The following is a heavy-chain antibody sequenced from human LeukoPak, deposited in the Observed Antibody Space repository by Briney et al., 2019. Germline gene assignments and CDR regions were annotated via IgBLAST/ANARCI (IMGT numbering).Heavy chain of an antibody. Sequence: SETLSLTCTVSGGSISSYYWSWIRQPPRKGLEWIGYIHYSGNTYYNPSLKSRVTISVDTSKNQFSLKLSSVTAADTAVYYCARFYDSDAFDIWGQGTMVTVSS. D-gene: IGHD3-22*01. CDR2: IHYSGNT. J-gene: IGHJ3*02. CDR1: GGSISSYY. CDR3: ARFYDSDAFDI. V-gene: IGHV4-59*12.